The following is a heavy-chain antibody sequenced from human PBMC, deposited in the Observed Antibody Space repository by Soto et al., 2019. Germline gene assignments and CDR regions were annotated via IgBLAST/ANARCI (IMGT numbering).Heavy chain of an antibody. V-gene: IGHV3-30*03. CDR3: VSDRGYGYASVTYS. D-gene: IGHD5-18*01. J-gene: IGHJ4*02. Sequence: GGSLRLSCAASGFAFSSYGMHWVRQAPGTGLEWVAVISYDGSLQHYADSVKGRFTISRDNSKNMVLLQISSLRAEDTAVYYCVSDRGYGYASVTYSWGQGTLVTVSS. CDR2: ISYDGSLQ. CDR1: GFAFSSYG.